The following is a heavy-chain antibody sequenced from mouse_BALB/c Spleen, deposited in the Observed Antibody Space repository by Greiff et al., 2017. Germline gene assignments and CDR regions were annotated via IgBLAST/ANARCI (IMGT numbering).Heavy chain of an antibody. CDR2: ISTGSSTI. J-gene: IGHJ4*01. CDR1: GFTFSSFG. Sequence: EVNLVESGGGLVQPGGSRKLSCAASGFTFSSFGMHWVRQAPEKGLEWVAYISTGSSTIYYADTVKGRFTISRDNPKNTLFLQMTSLRSEDTAMYYCARYDYADYAMDYWGQGTSVTVSS. CDR3: ARYDYADYAMDY. D-gene: IGHD2-4*01. V-gene: IGHV5-17*02.